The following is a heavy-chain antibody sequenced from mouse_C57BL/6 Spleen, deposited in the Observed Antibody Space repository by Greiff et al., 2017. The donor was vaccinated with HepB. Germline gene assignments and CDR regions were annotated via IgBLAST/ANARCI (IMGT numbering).Heavy chain of an antibody. CDR2: ISSGGSYT. Sequence: DVKLVESGGDLVKPGGSLKLSCAASGFTFSSYGMSWVRQTPDKRLEWVATISSGGSYTYYPDSVKGRFTISRDNAKNTLYLQMGSLKSEDTAMYYCATLLDYWGQGTTLTVSS. CDR1: GFTFSSYG. V-gene: IGHV5-6*02. J-gene: IGHJ2*01. CDR3: ATLLDY.